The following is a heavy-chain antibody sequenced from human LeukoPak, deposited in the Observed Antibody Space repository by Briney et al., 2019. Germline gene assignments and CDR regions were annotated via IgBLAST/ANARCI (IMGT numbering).Heavy chain of an antibody. CDR1: GFSFSIYG. V-gene: IGHV3-33*01. D-gene: IGHD3-10*01. CDR2: IWYDESNK. J-gene: IGHJ3*02. Sequence: GRSLRLSCAASGFSFSIYGMHWVRQTPGKGLEWVALIWYDESNKYYADSVKGRFTISRDNSKNTLYLQMSSLRAEDTAVYYCARDSGRFDVFDIWGQGTMVTVSS. CDR3: ARDSGRFDVFDI.